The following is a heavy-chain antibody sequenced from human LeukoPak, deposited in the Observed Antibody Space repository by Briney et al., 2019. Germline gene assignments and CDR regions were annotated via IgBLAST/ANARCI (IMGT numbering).Heavy chain of an antibody. CDR2: ISWNSGSI. V-gene: IGHV3-9*03. CDR1: GFTFDDYA. D-gene: IGHD3-9*01. Sequence: GGSLRLSCAASGFTFDDYAMHWVRQAPGKGLEWVSGISWNSGSIGYADSVKGRFTISRDNAKNSLYLQMNSLRAEDMALYYCAKDGYDILTGYVTDWGQGTLVTVSS. CDR3: AKDGYDILTGYVTD. J-gene: IGHJ4*02.